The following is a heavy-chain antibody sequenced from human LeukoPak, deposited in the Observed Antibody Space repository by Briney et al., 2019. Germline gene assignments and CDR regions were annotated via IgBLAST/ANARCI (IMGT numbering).Heavy chain of an antibody. Sequence: GASVKVSCKASGYTFTSYDINWVRQATGQGLEWMGWMNPNSGNTGYVQKFQGRVTMTRNTSISTANMELSSLRSEDTAVYYCARGHWMVATDYWGQGTLVTVSS. D-gene: IGHD5-12*01. V-gene: IGHV1-8*01. CDR2: MNPNSGNT. J-gene: IGHJ4*02. CDR3: ARGHWMVATDY. CDR1: GYTFTSYD.